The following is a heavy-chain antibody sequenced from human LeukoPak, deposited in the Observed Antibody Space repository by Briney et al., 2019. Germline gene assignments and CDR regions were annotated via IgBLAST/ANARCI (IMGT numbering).Heavy chain of an antibody. V-gene: IGHV1-2*02. CDR3: ARQRPPADY. CDR1: GYTFTSYG. Sequence: ASVKVPCKASGYTFTSYGISWVRQAPGQGLEWMGWINPNSGGTNYAQKFQGRVTMTRDTSISTAYMELSRLRSDDTAVYYCARQRPPADYWGQGTLVTVSS. CDR2: INPNSGGT. J-gene: IGHJ4*02.